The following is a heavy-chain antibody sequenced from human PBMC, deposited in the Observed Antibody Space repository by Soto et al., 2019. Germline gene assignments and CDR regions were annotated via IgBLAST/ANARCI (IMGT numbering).Heavy chain of an antibody. CDR3: ARSHSTTPVAVAGPDYYFGL. D-gene: IGHD6-19*01. V-gene: IGHV1-69*01. J-gene: IGHJ4*02. CDR1: GGTFSTFG. CDR2: IIPFFGTA. Sequence: QVQLVQSGAEVKKTGSSVKVSCKTSGGTFSTFGISWVRQAPGQGLEWMGGIIPFFGTAEYSQKFEDRITITADESPNTAFMELTTLTAEDTAVYYCARSHSTTPVAVAGPDYYFGLWGRGTLVTVSS.